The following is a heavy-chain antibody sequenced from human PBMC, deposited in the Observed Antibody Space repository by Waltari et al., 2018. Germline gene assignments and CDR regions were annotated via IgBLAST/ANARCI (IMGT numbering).Heavy chain of an antibody. CDR3: AKDTATVNYYYMDV. J-gene: IGHJ6*03. CDR1: GGSFSGYY. D-gene: IGHD4-17*01. V-gene: IGHV4-34*01. CDR2: INHSGST. Sequence: QVQLQQWGAGLLKPSETLSLTCAVYGGSFSGYYWSWIRQPPGKGLEWMGEINHSGSTNYNPSLKSRVTISVDTSKNQSSLKLSSVTAADTALYYCAKDTATVNYYYMDVWGKGTTVTVSS.